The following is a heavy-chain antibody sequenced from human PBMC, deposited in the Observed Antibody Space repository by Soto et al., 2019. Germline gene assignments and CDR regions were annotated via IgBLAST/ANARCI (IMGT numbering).Heavy chain of an antibody. V-gene: IGHV3-21*01. CDR1: GFTFSDFA. CDR2: ISSNGNYI. D-gene: IGHD3-22*01. Sequence: GGSLRLSCRASGFTFSDFAMSWVRQAPGEGLEWVSSISSNGNYIYYADSVKGRFTISRDNADKSLYLQMNSLRGEDTAVYYCARGTHYYDSIGYSHFFDFWGQGTVVTVSS. J-gene: IGHJ4*02. CDR3: ARGTHYYDSIGYSHFFDF.